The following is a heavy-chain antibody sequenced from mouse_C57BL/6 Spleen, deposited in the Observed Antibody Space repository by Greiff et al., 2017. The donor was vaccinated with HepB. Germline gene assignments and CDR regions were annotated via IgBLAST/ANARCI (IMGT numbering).Heavy chain of an antibody. V-gene: IGHV1-82*01. Sequence: ESGPELVKPGASVKISCKASGYAFSSSWMNWVKQRPGKGLEWIGRIYPGDGDTNYNGKFKGKATLTADKSSSTADMKLISLTSADAAVYFCARWDYDDAYWGQGTLVTVSA. D-gene: IGHD2-4*01. J-gene: IGHJ3*01. CDR1: GYAFSSSW. CDR3: ARWDYDDAY. CDR2: IYPGDGDT.